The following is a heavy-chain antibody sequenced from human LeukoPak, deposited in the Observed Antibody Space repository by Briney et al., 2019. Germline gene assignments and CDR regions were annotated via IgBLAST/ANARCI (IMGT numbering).Heavy chain of an antibody. D-gene: IGHD4/OR15-4a*01. CDR1: GFTFSYFG. V-gene: IGHV3-30*02. CDR2: IWYDGSHK. Sequence: PGGSLRLSCAASGFTFSYFGMHWVRQAPGKGLEWVAVIWYDGSHKYYIDSVKGRFTISRDNSKNTLYLQMSSLRAEDTAVYYCVKESGFMVAPNSAFDFWGQGTVVTVSS. CDR3: VKESGFMVAPNSAFDF. J-gene: IGHJ3*01.